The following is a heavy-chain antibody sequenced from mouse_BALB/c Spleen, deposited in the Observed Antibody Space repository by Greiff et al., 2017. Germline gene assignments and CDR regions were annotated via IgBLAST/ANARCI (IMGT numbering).Heavy chain of an antibody. CDR3: ARPLYDYDDPAWFAY. CDR1: GFNIKDTY. V-gene: IGHV14-3*02. Sequence: EVQLQQSGAELVKPGASVKLSCTASGFNIKDTYMHWVKQRPEQGLEWIGRIDPANGNTKYDPKFQGKATITADTSSNTAYLQLSSLTSEDTAVYDCARPLYDYDDPAWFAYWGQGTMVTVSA. J-gene: IGHJ3*01. D-gene: IGHD2-4*01. CDR2: IDPANGNT.